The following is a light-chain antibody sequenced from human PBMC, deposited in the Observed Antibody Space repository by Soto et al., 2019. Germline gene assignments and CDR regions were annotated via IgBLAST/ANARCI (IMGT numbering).Light chain of an antibody. Sequence: QSALTQPASVSGSPGQSITISCTGTSSDVGGYNFVSWYQQHPGKVPKLMIFDVNRRPSGVSDRFAGSKSSITASLTISGLQAEDGGDYYFCSDPSSRTPVFGSGTKLTVL. CDR2: DVN. CDR1: SSDVGGYNF. V-gene: IGLV2-14*03. CDR3: CSDPSSRTPV. J-gene: IGLJ1*01.